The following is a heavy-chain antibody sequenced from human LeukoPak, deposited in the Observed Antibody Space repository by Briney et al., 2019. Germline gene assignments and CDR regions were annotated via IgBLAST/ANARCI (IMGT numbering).Heavy chain of an antibody. D-gene: IGHD4-11*01. V-gene: IGHV3-23*01. Sequence: GGSLRLSCAASGFTFSSYAMSWVRQAPGKGLEWVSAISGSGGSTYYADSVKGRFTISRDNSKNTLYLQMNSLRAEDTAVYYCARVRENDYSNPDAFDIWGQGTMVTVSS. CDR3: ARVRENDYSNPDAFDI. CDR1: GFTFSSYA. J-gene: IGHJ3*02. CDR2: ISGSGGST.